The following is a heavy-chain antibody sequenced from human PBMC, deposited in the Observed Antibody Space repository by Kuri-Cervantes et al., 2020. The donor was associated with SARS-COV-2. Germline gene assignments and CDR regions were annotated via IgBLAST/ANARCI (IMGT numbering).Heavy chain of an antibody. D-gene: IGHD1-26*01. J-gene: IGHJ4*02. CDR2: INHTGST. CDR3: ARGELLLGFDY. V-gene: IGHV4-34*01. CDR1: GGSFNNYY. Sequence: SQTLSLTCAVYGGSFNNYYWNWIRQPPGKGLEWIGEINHTGSTNYNPSLKNRVTISVDTSKNQFSLKLNSVTAADTAVYYCARGELLLGFDYWGQGTLVTVSS.